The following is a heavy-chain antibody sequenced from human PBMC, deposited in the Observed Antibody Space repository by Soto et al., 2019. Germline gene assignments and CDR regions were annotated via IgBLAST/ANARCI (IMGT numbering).Heavy chain of an antibody. CDR1: GGSISSGGYS. Sequence: SETLSLTCAVSGGSISSGGYSWSWIRQPPGKGLEWIGYIYHSGSTYYNPSLKSRVTISVDRSKNQFSLKLSSVTAADTAVYYCAREGYCISTSCYGGQWFDPWGQGTLVTVSS. CDR3: AREGYCISTSCYGGQWFDP. CDR2: IYHSGST. V-gene: IGHV4-30-2*01. J-gene: IGHJ5*02. D-gene: IGHD2-2*01.